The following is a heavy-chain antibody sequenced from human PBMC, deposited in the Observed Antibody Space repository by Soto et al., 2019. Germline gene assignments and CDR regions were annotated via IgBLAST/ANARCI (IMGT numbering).Heavy chain of an antibody. CDR3: AGANHDYVTTWFDP. V-gene: IGHV3-7*01. D-gene: IGHD3-16*01. J-gene: IGHJ5*02. CDR1: GFTFSSYW. CDR2: IKQDGSEK. Sequence: PGGSLRLSCAATGFTFSSYWMSWVRQTPGKGLEWVANIKQDGSEKYYVDSVKGRFTISRDNAKNSLYLQMNSLRAEDTAVYYCAGANHDYVTTWFDPWGQGTLVTVSS.